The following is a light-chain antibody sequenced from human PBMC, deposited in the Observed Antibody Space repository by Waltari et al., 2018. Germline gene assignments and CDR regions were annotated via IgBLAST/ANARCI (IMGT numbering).Light chain of an antibody. V-gene: IGLV3-19*01. CDR1: SLRRYY. CDR2: GQN. CDR3: CSYAGLGTYV. J-gene: IGLJ1*01. Sequence: SSELTQDPAVSVALGQTVRITCQGDSLRRYYASWYQQRPGQAPILVLYGQNNRPSGIPDRFSGSKSGNTASLTISGLQAEDEADYYCCSYAGLGTYVFGSGTKVTVL.